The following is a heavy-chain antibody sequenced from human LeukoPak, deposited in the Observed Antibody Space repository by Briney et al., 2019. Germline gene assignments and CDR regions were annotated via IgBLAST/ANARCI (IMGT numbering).Heavy chain of an antibody. D-gene: IGHD2-15*01. V-gene: IGHV1-2*02. CDR1: GYTFTGYY. Sequence: ASVTLSCKASGYTFTGYYMHWVRRAPGQGLEWMGWINPNSGGTNYAQKYQGRVTMTSDTSISTAYMELSRLRSDDTAVYYCARDCSGGSCYYFDYWGQGTLVTVSS. J-gene: IGHJ4*02. CDR3: ARDCSGGSCYYFDY. CDR2: INPNSGGT.